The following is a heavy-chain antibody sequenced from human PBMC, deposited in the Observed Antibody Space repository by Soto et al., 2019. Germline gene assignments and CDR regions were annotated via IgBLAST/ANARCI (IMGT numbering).Heavy chain of an antibody. Sequence: ASVKVSCAASGFPFSSYWMHWVRQAPGKGLVWVSRINGDGSSITYADSVKGRFTISRDNAKNTLYLQMNSLRAEDAAVYYCTRRGCSTTGCYFNWGRGTLVTVSS. D-gene: IGHD2-2*01. V-gene: IGHV3-74*03. CDR1: GFPFSSYW. CDR2: INGDGSSI. J-gene: IGHJ4*02. CDR3: TRRGCSTTGCYFN.